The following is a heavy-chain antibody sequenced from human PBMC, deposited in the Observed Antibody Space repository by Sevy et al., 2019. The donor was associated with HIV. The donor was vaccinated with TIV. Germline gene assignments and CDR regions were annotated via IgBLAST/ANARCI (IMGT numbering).Heavy chain of an antibody. J-gene: IGHJ4*02. V-gene: IGHV4-4*07. CDR2: LYTSGST. Sequence: SETLSLSCTVSGGSISSYYWSWIRRPAGKGLEWIGRLYTSGSTNDNPSLKSRVTMSVDTSKNQFSLKLSSVTAADTAVYYCAREEGGWNGQGTGGVGYWGQGTLVTVSS. CDR1: GGSISSYY. D-gene: IGHD1-1*01. CDR3: AREEGGWNGQGTGGVGY.